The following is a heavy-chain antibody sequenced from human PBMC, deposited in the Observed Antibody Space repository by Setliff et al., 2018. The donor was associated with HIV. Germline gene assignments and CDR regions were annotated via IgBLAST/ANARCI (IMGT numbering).Heavy chain of an antibody. J-gene: IGHJ6*03. CDR1: GYTFSSYD. CDR2: MNPNSGNT. V-gene: IGHV1-8*02. D-gene: IGHD3-22*01. Sequence: ASVKVSCKASGYTFSSYDINWVRQATGQGLEWMGWMNPNSGNTGYAQKFRGRVTMTRDTSISTAYMELNNLKFEDTAVYYCARARRDSYDRGRRNHYYIDVWGKGTTVTV. CDR3: ARARRDSYDRGRRNHYYIDV.